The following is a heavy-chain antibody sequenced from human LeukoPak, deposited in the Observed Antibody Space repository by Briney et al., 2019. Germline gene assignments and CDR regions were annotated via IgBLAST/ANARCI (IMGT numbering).Heavy chain of an antibody. V-gene: IGHV3-23*01. Sequence: GGSLRLSCAASGFTFSSYAMSWVRQAPGKGLEWVSVISGSADITYYADSVKGRFTIPRDNSKNTLYLQMNSLRAEDTAVYYCGKIAAVGYFDYWGQGTLVTVSS. CDR3: GKIAAVGYFDY. CDR2: ISGSADIT. D-gene: IGHD6-13*01. J-gene: IGHJ4*02. CDR1: GFTFSSYA.